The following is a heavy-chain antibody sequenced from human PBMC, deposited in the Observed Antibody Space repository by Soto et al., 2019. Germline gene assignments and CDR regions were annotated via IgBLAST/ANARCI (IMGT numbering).Heavy chain of an antibody. V-gene: IGHV3-30-3*01. CDR2: ISFDGSTE. Sequence: QVQLVESGGGVVQPGRSLRLSCAASGFTFISYAMHWVRQAPGKGLVWVAVISFDGSTEYYADSVKGRFTISRDNSKNTVYLQMNRLRYEDTAVYYCARSRHGSGSYTPFYYRLDVWGQGTTVTVSS. D-gene: IGHD3-10*01. CDR3: ARSRHGSGSYTPFYYRLDV. CDR1: GFTFISYA. J-gene: IGHJ6*02.